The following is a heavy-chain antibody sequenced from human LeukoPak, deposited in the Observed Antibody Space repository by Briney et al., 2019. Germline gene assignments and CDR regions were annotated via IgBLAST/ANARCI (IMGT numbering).Heavy chain of an antibody. Sequence: GGSLRLSCAGSGFSFSSNTMSWVRQAPGRGLEWVSAISNNGGRTDYADSVKGRFTISRDNSKNTLYLQMNSLRVEDTAVYYCVRGDWHHAFDIWGQGTMVNVSS. CDR1: GFSFSSNT. CDR2: ISNNGGRT. CDR3: VRGDWHHAFDI. V-gene: IGHV3-23*01. J-gene: IGHJ3*02. D-gene: IGHD2-21*02.